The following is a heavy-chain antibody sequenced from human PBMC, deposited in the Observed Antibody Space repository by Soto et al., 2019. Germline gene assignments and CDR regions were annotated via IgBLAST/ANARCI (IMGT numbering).Heavy chain of an antibody. D-gene: IGHD5-12*01. V-gene: IGHV1-46*02. CDR2: INPTGAT. CDR3: VRDLRGRDGYTPASDY. CDR1: GYNFNTYF. J-gene: IGHJ4*02. Sequence: QVQLVQSGAEVNKPGASVLVSCKASGYNFNTYFMHWVRQAPGQGLEWMGIINPTGATRYAQKFHGGVNMSRDTPTSAVYMQLCGPRSDDTAVYYCVRDLRGRDGYTPASDYWGQGTLVTVSS.